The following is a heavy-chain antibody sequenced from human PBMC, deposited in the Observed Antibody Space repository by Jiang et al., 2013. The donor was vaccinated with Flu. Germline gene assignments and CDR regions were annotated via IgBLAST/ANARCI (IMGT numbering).Heavy chain of an antibody. Sequence: LLESGGGVVQPGRSLRLSCAASGFTFSSYGMHWVRQAPGKGLEWVAVISYDGSNKYYADSVKGRFTISRDNSKNTLYLQMNSLRAEDTAVYYCAKLEIVGATGADDYWGQGTLVTVSS. CDR3: AKLEIVGATGADDY. V-gene: IGHV3-30*18. D-gene: IGHD1-26*01. CDR1: GFTFSSYG. CDR2: ISYDGSNK. J-gene: IGHJ4*02.